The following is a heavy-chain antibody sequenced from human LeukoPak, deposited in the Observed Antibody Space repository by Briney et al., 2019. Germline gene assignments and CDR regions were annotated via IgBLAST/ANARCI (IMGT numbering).Heavy chain of an antibody. J-gene: IGHJ6*02. Sequence: SETLSLTCTVSGGSISSGGYYWSWIRQHPGKGLEWIGYIYYSGSTYYNPSLKSQVTISVDTSKNQFSLKLSSVTAADTAVYYCARSWGRAARPAGYYYYGMDVWGQGTTVTVSS. D-gene: IGHD6-6*01. CDR1: GGSISSGGYY. V-gene: IGHV4-31*01. CDR2: IYYSGST. CDR3: ARSWGRAARPAGYYYYGMDV.